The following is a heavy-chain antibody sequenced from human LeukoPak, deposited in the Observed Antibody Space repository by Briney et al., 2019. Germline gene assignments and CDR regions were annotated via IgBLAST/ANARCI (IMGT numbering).Heavy chain of an antibody. D-gene: IGHD2-15*01. CDR2: INHSGST. CDR3: ARGLSAIVY. Sequence: PSETLSLTCAVYGGSFNDYYWSWIRQPPGKGLEWIGEINHSGSTNYNPSLKSRVTISVDTSKNQFSLKLSSVTAADTAVYYCARGLSAIVYWGQGTLVTVSS. V-gene: IGHV4-34*01. J-gene: IGHJ4*02. CDR1: GGSFNDYY.